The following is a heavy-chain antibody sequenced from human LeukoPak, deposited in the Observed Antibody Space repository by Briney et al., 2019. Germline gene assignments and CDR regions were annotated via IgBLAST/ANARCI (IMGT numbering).Heavy chain of an antibody. Sequence: SETLSFTCTVSGGSISSSSYYWGWIRQPPGKGLEWIGSIYYSGSTYYNPSLKSRVTISVDTSKNQFSLKLSSVTAADTAVYYCASQVVVVPAAKPSDYRGQGTLVTVSS. J-gene: IGHJ4*02. V-gene: IGHV4-39*01. D-gene: IGHD2-2*02. CDR1: GGSISSSSYY. CDR2: IYYSGST. CDR3: ASQVVVVPAAKPSDY.